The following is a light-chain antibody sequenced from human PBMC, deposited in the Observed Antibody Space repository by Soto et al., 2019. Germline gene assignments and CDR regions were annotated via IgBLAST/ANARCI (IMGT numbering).Light chain of an antibody. J-gene: IGKJ2*01. CDR2: WSC. CDR1: QRVLYSSNNKNY. V-gene: IGKV4-1*01. CDR3: QQYYSTPYT. Sequence: DIVMTQAPDSLAVSLGERATINCKSSQRVLYSSNNKNYLAWYQQKPGQHPKLLIYWSCTRECGVPDRFSGSGSGIDFTLTISSLQAEDVAVYYCQQYYSTPYTFGQGTKLEIK.